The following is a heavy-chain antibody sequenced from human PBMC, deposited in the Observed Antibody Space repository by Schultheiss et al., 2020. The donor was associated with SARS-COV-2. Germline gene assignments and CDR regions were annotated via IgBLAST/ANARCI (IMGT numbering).Heavy chain of an antibody. CDR3: ARDLYYYDSSGYYGGPNDAFDI. D-gene: IGHD3-22*01. Sequence: ASVKVSCKASGYTFTSYGISWVRQAPGQGLEWMGWISAYNGNTNYAQKLQGRVTMTTDTSTSTAYMELRSLRSDDTAVYYCARDLYYYDSSGYYGGPNDAFDIWGQGTMVTVSS. CDR2: ISAYNGNT. V-gene: IGHV1-18*01. J-gene: IGHJ3*02. CDR1: GYTFTSYG.